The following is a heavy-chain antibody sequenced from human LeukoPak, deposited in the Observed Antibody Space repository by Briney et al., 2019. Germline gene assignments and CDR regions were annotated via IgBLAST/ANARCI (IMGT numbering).Heavy chain of an antibody. V-gene: IGHV4-34*01. CDR3: ARGTPYGSGTYYNTLSHFDI. CDR1: GFTFSNYW. J-gene: IGHJ3*02. CDR2: INHSGST. D-gene: IGHD3-10*01. Sequence: PGGSLRLSCAASGFTFSNYWMSWVRQPPGKGLEWIGEINHSGSTNYNPSLQSRVTISVDTSKNQFSLRLSSVTAADTAVYYCARGTPYGSGTYYNTLSHFDIWGQGTMVTVSS.